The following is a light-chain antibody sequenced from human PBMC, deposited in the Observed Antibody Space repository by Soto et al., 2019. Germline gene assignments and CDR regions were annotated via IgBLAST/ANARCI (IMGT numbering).Light chain of an antibody. J-gene: IGKJ5*01. Sequence: EIVMTQSPATLSVSPGERVTLSCRASQSVSGNLAWYQQKPGQAPRLLVYGASTRATGIPARFSGSGSGTEFTLTISSLQSEDFAVYNCQQYNNWPPTFGQGTRLEIK. CDR1: QSVSGN. CDR3: QQYNNWPPT. CDR2: GAS. V-gene: IGKV3-15*01.